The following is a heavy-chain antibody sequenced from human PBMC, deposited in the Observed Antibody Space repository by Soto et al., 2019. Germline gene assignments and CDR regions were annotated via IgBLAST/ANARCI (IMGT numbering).Heavy chain of an antibody. CDR3: ARVGWTSLTYFDY. Sequence: PGGSLRLSCAASGFTVSSNYMSWVRQAPGKGLEWVSVIYSGGSTYYADSVKGRFTISRDNSKNTLYLQMNSLRAEDTAVYYCARVGWTSLTYFDYWGQGTLFTVAS. V-gene: IGHV3-66*01. CDR2: IYSGGST. CDR1: GFTVSSNY. D-gene: IGHD4-17*01. J-gene: IGHJ4*02.